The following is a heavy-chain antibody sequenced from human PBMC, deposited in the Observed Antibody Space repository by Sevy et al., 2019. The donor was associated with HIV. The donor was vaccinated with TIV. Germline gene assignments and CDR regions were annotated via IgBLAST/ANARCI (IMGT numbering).Heavy chain of an antibody. CDR3: ARDRGVGTSAYGMDV. V-gene: IGHV3-21*01. Sequence: GGSLRLSCAASGFTFSSSTMNWVRQAPGKGLEWVSSISSGSSYIYYADSVKGRFTIARDNAKNLLYLQMNSLRAEDSAVYHCARDRGVGTSAYGMDVSGQRTTVTVSS. CDR2: ISSGSSYI. CDR1: GFTFSSST. J-gene: IGHJ6*02. D-gene: IGHD3-10*01.